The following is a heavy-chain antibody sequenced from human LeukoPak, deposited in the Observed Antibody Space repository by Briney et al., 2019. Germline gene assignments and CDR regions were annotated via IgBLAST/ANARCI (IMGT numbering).Heavy chain of an antibody. CDR3: ARSSGYDYYTPDY. D-gene: IGHD5-12*01. J-gene: IGHJ4*02. Sequence: SETLSLTCTVSGGSISSSSYYWGWIRQPPGKGLEWIGSIYYSGSTYYNPSLKSRVTISVDTSKNQFSLKLSSVTAADTAVYYCARSSGYDYYTPDYWGQGTLVTVSS. CDR2: IYYSGST. V-gene: IGHV4-39*01. CDR1: GGSISSSSYY.